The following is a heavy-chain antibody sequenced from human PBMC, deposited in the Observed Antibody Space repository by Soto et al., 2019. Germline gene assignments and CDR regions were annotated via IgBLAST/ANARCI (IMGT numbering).Heavy chain of an antibody. CDR2: IYYSGST. D-gene: IGHD4-17*01. CDR3: ARVWTTVTNWFDP. J-gene: IGHJ5*02. Sequence: SDPLSHTCTVPGGPIGKSYWSAIRQPPGKGLEWIGYIYYSGSTNYNPSLKSRVTISVDTSKNQFSLKLSSVTAADTAVYYCARVWTTVTNWFDPWGQGTLVSVS. CDR1: GGPIGKSY. V-gene: IGHV4-59*01.